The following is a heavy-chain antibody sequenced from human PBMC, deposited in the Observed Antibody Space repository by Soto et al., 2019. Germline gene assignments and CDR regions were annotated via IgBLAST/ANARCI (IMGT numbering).Heavy chain of an antibody. CDR3: ARGSTDSYPGSRIFDF. D-gene: IGHD3-10*01. J-gene: IGHJ4*02. V-gene: IGHV3-23*01. Sequence: PGGSLRLSCAASGFTFSSYGMHWVRQAPGEGLEWVSTITDNGGDTKSADSVRGRFTISRDNSKNTLYLQMSSLRAEDSAVYYCARGSTDSYPGSRIFDFWGRGTLVTVSS. CDR1: GFTFSSYG. CDR2: ITDNGGDT.